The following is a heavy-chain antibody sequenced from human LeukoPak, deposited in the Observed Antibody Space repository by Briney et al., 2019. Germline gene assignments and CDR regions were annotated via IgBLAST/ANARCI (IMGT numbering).Heavy chain of an antibody. J-gene: IGHJ1*01. D-gene: IGHD3-22*01. CDR1: GFTFSSYE. Sequence: GGSLRLSCAASGFTFSSYEMKWVRQAPGKGLEWVSYIRSSGSTTHYADSVKGRFTISRDNAKNSLYLQMNSLRAEDTAVYYCARAPYYYDSSGYFQHWGQGTLVTVSS. V-gene: IGHV3-48*03. CDR2: IRSSGSTT. CDR3: ARAPYYYDSSGYFQH.